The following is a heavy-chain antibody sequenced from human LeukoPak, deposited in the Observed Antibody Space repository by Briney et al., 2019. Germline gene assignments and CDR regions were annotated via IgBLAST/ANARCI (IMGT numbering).Heavy chain of an antibody. CDR1: GYNFAHDW. J-gene: IGHJ4*02. CDR2: IFPDDSDT. Sequence: GESLKISCKGSGYNFAHDWIGWVRQMPGKGLEWMGIIFPDDSDTIYSPSFQGQVTISADKSINTAYLQWSDLKASDSAIYYCARQESEMTTPANRYFDLWGQGTLITVSS. D-gene: IGHD5-24*01. V-gene: IGHV5-51*01. CDR3: ARQESEMTTPANRYFDL.